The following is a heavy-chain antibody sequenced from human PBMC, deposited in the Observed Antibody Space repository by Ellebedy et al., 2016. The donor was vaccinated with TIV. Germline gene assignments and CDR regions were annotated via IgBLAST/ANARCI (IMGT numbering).Heavy chain of an antibody. V-gene: IGHV1-2*02. Sequence: ASVKVSCXASGYTFTGQYIHWVRQAPGQGLEWMGWINPNSGGTNYAQKFQGRVTMTRDTSINTAYMELSSLRSEDTAVYYCARALGYCSSTSCASQDYWGQGTLVTVSS. CDR3: ARALGYCSSTSCASQDY. J-gene: IGHJ4*02. CDR2: INPNSGGT. D-gene: IGHD2-2*01. CDR1: GYTFTGQY.